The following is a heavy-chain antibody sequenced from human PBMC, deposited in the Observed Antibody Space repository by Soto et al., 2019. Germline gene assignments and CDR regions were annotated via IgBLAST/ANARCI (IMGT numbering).Heavy chain of an antibody. CDR1: GGSISSGDYY. CDR3: ARVLTAITYFDY. J-gene: IGHJ4*02. V-gene: IGHV4-30-4*01. Sequence: PSETLSLTCTVSGGSISSGDYYWSWIRQPPGKGLEWIGYIYYSGSTYYNPSLKSRVTISVDTSKNQFSLKLSSVTAADTAVYYCARVLTAITYFDYWGQGTLVTVSS. CDR2: IYYSGST. D-gene: IGHD2-21*01.